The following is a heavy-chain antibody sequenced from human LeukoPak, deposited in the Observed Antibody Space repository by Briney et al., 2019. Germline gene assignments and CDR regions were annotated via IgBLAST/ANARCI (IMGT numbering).Heavy chain of an antibody. V-gene: IGHV3-48*04. Sequence: GGSLRLSCAASGFTFRTFGMSWVRQAPGKGLEWVSYISSSGSTIYYADSVKGRFTISRDNAKNSLYLQMNSLRAEDTAVYYCAELGITMIGGVWGKGTTVTISS. CDR1: GFTFRTFG. D-gene: IGHD3-10*02. CDR2: ISSSGSTI. J-gene: IGHJ6*04. CDR3: AELGITMIGGV.